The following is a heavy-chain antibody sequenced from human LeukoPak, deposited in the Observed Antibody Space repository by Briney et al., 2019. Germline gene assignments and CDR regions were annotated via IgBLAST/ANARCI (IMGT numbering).Heavy chain of an antibody. CDR2: VYSSGST. CDR3: ARHYCGGDCYSRWYFDL. J-gene: IGHJ2*01. V-gene: IGHV4-4*07. Sequence: PSETLSLTCTVSGGSISNYYWSWIRQPAGKGLEPIGRVYSSGSTNYNPSLKSRVTMSVDTSKNQFSLKLSSVTAADTAVYYCARHYCGGDCYSRWYFDLWGRGTLVTVSS. CDR1: GGSISNYY. D-gene: IGHD2-21*02.